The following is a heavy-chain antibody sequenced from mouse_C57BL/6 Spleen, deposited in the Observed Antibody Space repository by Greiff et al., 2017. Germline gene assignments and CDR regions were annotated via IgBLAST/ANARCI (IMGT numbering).Heavy chain of an antibody. D-gene: IGHD1-1*01. V-gene: IGHV1-39*01. CDR2: INPNYGTT. J-gene: IGHJ3*01. Sequence: VQLKESGPELVKPGASVKISCKASGYSFTDYNMNWVKQSNGKSLEWIGVINPNYGTTSYNQKFKGKATLTVDQSSSTAYMQLNSLTSEDSAVYYCARVDGSSPAWFAYWGQGTLVTVSA. CDR3: ARVDGSSPAWFAY. CDR1: GYSFTDYN.